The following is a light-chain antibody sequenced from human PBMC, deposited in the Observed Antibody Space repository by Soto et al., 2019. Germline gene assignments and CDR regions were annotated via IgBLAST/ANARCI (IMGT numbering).Light chain of an antibody. V-gene: IGLV2-11*01. J-gene: IGLJ1*01. Sequence: QSDLTQPRSLSVSPGQSVTISCTGTGNDVGAYNYVSWYQQHPGRPPKLMIYDVTKWPSGVPERFSGSKSGNTASLTVSGLQTDDEADYYCSSSADSNNFYVFGTGNKVTVL. CDR3: SSSADSNNFYV. CDR2: DVT. CDR1: GNDVGAYNY.